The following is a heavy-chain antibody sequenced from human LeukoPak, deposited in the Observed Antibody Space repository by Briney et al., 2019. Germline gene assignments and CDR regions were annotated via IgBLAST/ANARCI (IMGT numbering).Heavy chain of an antibody. J-gene: IGHJ3*02. CDR2: IYDSGST. Sequence: SQTLSLTCTVSGAFIRSGDYYWSWIRQPPGKGLEWIGYIYDSGSTYYNPSLKSRITISVDTSENRFSLKLSSVTATDTAVYYCARDCSGGSCYGAFDIWGQGTMVTVSS. D-gene: IGHD2-15*01. CDR3: ARDCSGGSCYGAFDI. V-gene: IGHV4-30-4*01. CDR1: GAFIRSGDYY.